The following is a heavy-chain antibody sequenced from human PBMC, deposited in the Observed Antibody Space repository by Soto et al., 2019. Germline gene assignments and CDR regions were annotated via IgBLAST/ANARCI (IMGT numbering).Heavy chain of an antibody. D-gene: IGHD3-3*01. J-gene: IGHJ4*02. CDR1: GFTFSNAW. Sequence: GGSLRLSCAASGFTFSNAWMSWVRQAPGKGLEWVGRIKSKTDGGTTDYAAPVKGRFTISRDDSKNTLYLQMNSLKTEDTAVYYCTTDRFLEWLFPAFDYWGQGTLVTVSS. V-gene: IGHV3-15*01. CDR2: IKSKTDGGTT. CDR3: TTDRFLEWLFPAFDY.